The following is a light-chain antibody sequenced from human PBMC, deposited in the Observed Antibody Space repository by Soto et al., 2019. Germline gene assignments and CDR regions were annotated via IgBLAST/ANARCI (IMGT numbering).Light chain of an antibody. V-gene: IGLV2-14*01. CDR3: NSHTSGDFRV. Sequence: QSALTQPASVSGSPGQSITVSCTGTISDVGAYNYVSWYQQHPGKAPKLIIYEVSNRPSGVSNRFSGSKSGKTASLTISGLQAEDEADYYCNSHTSGDFRVFGTGTQLTVL. CDR1: ISDVGAYNY. J-gene: IGLJ1*01. CDR2: EVS.